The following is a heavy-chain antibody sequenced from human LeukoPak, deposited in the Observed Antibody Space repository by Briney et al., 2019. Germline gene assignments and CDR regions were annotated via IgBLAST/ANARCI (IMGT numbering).Heavy chain of an antibody. CDR1: GFTFSSYW. CDR2: IKQDGSEK. V-gene: IGHV3-7*03. D-gene: IGHD3-9*01. J-gene: IGHJ4*02. Sequence: GGSLRLSCAASGFTFSSYWMSWVRQAPGKGLEWVANIKQDGSEKYYVDSVKGRFAISRDNAKNSLYLQMNSLRAEDTAVYYCARDFYDILTGYYRGCYFDYWGQGTLVTVSS. CDR3: ARDFYDILTGYYRGCYFDY.